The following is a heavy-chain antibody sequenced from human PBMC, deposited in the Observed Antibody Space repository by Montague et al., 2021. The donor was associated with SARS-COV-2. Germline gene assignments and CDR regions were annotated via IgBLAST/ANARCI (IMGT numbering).Heavy chain of an antibody. J-gene: IGHJ2*01. CDR1: GGSISSSSYY. V-gene: IGHV4-39*07. CDR2: IYDTGNT. CDR3: ARDFRLQQWQTNYYCGL. D-gene: IGHD5-18*01. Sequence: SETLSLTCTVYGGSISSSSYYWGWIRQPPGKGLEWIGNIYDTGNTNSNPSLKSRVTMSEDTSKNQFSLRLTSVTAADTAVYYCARDFRLQQWQTNYYCGLWGRGTLVSVSS.